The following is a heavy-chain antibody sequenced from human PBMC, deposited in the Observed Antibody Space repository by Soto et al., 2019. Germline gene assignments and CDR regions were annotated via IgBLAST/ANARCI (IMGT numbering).Heavy chain of an antibody. V-gene: IGHV1-69*01. Sequence: QVQLVQSGAEVKKPGSSVKVSCKASGGTFSSYAISWVRQAPGQGLEWMGGIIPIFGTANYAQKFQGRVTITADESTSTAYMELTSLRSEDTAVYYCARDNCSSTSFHYYYYYGMDVWGQWTTVTVSS. CDR3: ARDNCSSTSFHYYYYYGMDV. D-gene: IGHD2-2*01. CDR1: GGTFSSYA. CDR2: IIPIFGTA. J-gene: IGHJ6*02.